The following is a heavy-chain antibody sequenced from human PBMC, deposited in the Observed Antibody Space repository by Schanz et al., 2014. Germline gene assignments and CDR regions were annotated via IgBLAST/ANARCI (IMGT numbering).Heavy chain of an antibody. CDR3: ARDAADFYDILTEEDY. D-gene: IGHD3-9*01. V-gene: IGHV3-30-3*01. CDR2: ISYDGRNK. Sequence: QVQMVESGGGLVQPGGSLRLSCAASGFTFSSYAMTWVRQAPGKGLEWVAVISYDGRNKYYADSVKGRFTISRDNAKNSLYLQMNSLRAEDTAVYYCARDAADFYDILTEEDYWGQGTLVTVSS. J-gene: IGHJ4*02. CDR1: GFTFSSYA.